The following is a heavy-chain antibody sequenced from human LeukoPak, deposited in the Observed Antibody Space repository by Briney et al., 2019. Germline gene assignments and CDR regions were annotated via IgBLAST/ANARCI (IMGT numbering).Heavy chain of an antibody. CDR2: IYYSGST. Sequence: GSLRLSCTVSGGSINSYYWSWIRQPPGKGLEWIGYIYYSGSTNYNPSLMSRVTISVDTSKTQFSLKLSSVTAADTAVYYCARVVGATSQDTFDIWGQGTMVTVSS. CDR1: GGSINSYY. J-gene: IGHJ3*02. D-gene: IGHD1-26*01. CDR3: ARVVGATSQDTFDI. V-gene: IGHV4-59*01.